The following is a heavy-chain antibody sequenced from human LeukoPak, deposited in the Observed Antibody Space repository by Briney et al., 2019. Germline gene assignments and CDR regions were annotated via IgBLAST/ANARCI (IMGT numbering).Heavy chain of an antibody. CDR3: ARAYYDSSGGSFDY. CDR2: INPNSGGS. CDR1: VYTFNAYY. D-gene: IGHD3-22*01. V-gene: IGHV1-2*02. J-gene: IGHJ4*02. Sequence: ASVKVSCKTSVYTFNAYYMHWVRQAPGQGLEWMGWINPNSGGSNYAQKFQGRVTMTRDTSISTAYMELSRLRSDDTAVYYCARAYYDSSGGSFDYWGQGTLVTVSS.